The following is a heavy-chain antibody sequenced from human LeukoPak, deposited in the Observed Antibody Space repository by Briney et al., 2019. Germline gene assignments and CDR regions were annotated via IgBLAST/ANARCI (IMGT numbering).Heavy chain of an antibody. CDR1: RFTFSTHA. D-gene: IGHD3-16*02. Sequence: GGSLRLSCAASRFTFSTHAIHWVRQAPGKGLEWVAVIWFDGSEQYYADSVKGRFIISRDNSKSTSNLQLNSLRAEDTAVYYCAREGDSRWGELSPWGQGTLVTVSS. CDR3: AREGDSRWGELSP. CDR2: IWFDGSEQ. J-gene: IGHJ1*01. V-gene: IGHV3-33*01.